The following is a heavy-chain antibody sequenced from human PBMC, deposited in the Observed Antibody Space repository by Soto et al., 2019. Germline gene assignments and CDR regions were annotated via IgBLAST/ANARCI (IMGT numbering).Heavy chain of an antibody. D-gene: IGHD1-26*01. Sequence: QMQLVESGGGLVKPGGSLRLSCEASGFNFGDYYMSWVRQAPGKGLELVSFVSSTGSYTKYSDSVGGRFTVSRDNGQNSLHLQLNSLRVEDTAVYYCARLRVGVNWYFDLWGRGTLVTVSS. CDR2: VSSTGSYT. CDR3: ARLRVGVNWYFDL. CDR1: GFNFGDYY. J-gene: IGHJ2*01. V-gene: IGHV3-11*06.